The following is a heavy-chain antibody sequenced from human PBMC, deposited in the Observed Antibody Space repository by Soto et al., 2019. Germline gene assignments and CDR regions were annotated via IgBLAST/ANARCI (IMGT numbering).Heavy chain of an antibody. CDR2: SSGSGGRT. D-gene: IGHD2-21*02. Sequence: EVQLLESGGGLVQPGGSLRLSCAASGFTFRRYDMSWVRQAPGKGPEWVSASSGSGGRTYYEDSVKGRFTISRDNTKNTVYLQRNSRRAEDTAVYYCAKELKPEVTATRKDYYYDGMDVWCRGTTVTVS. CDR3: AKELKPEVTATRKDYYYDGMDV. J-gene: IGHJ6*02. V-gene: IGHV3-23*02. CDR1: GFTFRRYD.